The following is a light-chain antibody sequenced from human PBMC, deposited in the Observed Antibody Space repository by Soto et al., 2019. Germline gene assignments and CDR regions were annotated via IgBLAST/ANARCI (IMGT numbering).Light chain of an antibody. CDR3: GSYTTGSTVI. Sequence: QSVLTQPASVSGSPGQSITISCTGTSSDVGDHNYVSWYQQQPGKAPKLMIYAVSNRPSGVSNRFSGSKSGNTASRTISGLQGEDEADYYCGSYTTGSTVIFGGGTKLTLL. J-gene: IGLJ2*01. V-gene: IGLV2-14*03. CDR2: AVS. CDR1: SSDVGDHNY.